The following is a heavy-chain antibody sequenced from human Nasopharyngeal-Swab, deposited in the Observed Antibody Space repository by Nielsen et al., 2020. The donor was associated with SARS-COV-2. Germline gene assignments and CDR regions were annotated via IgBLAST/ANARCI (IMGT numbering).Heavy chain of an antibody. D-gene: IGHD3-10*01. CDR3: ARDLMYGSGSRMDV. Sequence: GSLRLSCAASGFTFSSYGMHWVRQAPGKGLEWVAVIWYDGSNKYYADSVKGRFTISRDNSKNTLYLQMNSLRAEDTAAYYCARDLMYGSGSRMDVWGQGTTVTVSS. J-gene: IGHJ6*02. CDR1: GFTFSSYG. CDR2: IWYDGSNK. V-gene: IGHV3-33*01.